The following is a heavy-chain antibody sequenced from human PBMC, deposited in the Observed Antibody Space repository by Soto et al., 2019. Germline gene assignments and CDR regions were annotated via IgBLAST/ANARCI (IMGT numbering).Heavy chain of an antibody. Sequence: GGSLRLSCAASGFTFSSYAMHWVRQAPGKGLEWVAVISYDGSNKYYADSVKGRFTISRDNSKNTLYLQMNSLRAEDTAVYYCARDSVSGYAYYYYGMDVWGQGTTVTVSS. V-gene: IGHV3-30-3*01. CDR2: ISYDGSNK. J-gene: IGHJ6*02. CDR1: GFTFSSYA. CDR3: ARDSVSGYAYYYYGMDV. D-gene: IGHD5-12*01.